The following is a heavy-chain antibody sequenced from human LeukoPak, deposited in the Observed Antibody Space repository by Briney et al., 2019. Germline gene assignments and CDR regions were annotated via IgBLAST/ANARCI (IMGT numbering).Heavy chain of an antibody. D-gene: IGHD1-1*01. CDR3: AKPTGTTDTFFDY. CDR2: ISSDGSTT. Sequence: GGSLRLSCAASGFTFSSYWMHWVRQAPGKGLVWVSRISSDGSTTTYADSVKGRFTISRDNAKSTLYLQMNSLRAEDTAVYYCAKPTGTTDTFFDYWGQGTLVTVSS. J-gene: IGHJ4*02. V-gene: IGHV3-74*01. CDR1: GFTFSSYW.